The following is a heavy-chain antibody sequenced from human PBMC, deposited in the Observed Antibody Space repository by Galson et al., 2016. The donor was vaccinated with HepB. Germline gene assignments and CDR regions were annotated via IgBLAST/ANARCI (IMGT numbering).Heavy chain of an antibody. CDR2: INAGDHNT. J-gene: IGHJ3*02. Sequence: SVKVSCKASGHTFTTYAIHWVRQAPGQRLEWMGWINAGDHNTRFSQRFQDRVTIRRDTSASTTYMELSSLRFDDTAVYYCASLFGTTGAFDIWGQGTMVTVS. CDR1: GHTFTTYA. V-gene: IGHV1-3*01. CDR3: ASLFGTTGAFDI. D-gene: IGHD1-7*01.